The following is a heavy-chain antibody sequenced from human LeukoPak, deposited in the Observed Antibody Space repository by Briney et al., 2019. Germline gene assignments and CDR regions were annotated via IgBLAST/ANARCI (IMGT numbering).Heavy chain of an antibody. D-gene: IGHD2-15*01. Sequence: SGTLSLACPLYGGFISRGNCGTWVRQPPGKGPACIWEIYHSGHTTYHPSLKSRVTISIDTSKHQFSQKLSSVTAACTAVYYCARKSPSSAADDGGEGTLVTVPS. CDR1: GGFISRGNC. V-gene: IGHV4-4*02. CDR3: ARKSPSSAADD. CDR2: IYHSGHT. J-gene: IGHJ4*02.